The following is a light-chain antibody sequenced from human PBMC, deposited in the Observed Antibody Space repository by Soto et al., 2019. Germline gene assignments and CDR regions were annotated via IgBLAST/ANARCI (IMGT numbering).Light chain of an antibody. J-gene: IGKJ4*01. Sequence: ESVLTQSPATLSLSPGDRATLSCRASQNITTYLAWYQQKSGQAPRLLISDASNRATGVPARFSGSGSGTDFTLTISSLEPEDFAVYYCQQRRAWPLTFGGGTKVDIK. V-gene: IGKV3-11*01. CDR2: DAS. CDR3: QQRRAWPLT. CDR1: QNITTY.